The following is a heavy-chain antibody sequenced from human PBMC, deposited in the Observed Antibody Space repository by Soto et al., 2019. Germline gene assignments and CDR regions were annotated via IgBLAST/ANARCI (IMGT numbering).Heavy chain of an antibody. Sequence: ASVKVSCKASGGTFSSYTISWVRQAPGQGLEWMGRIIPILGIANYAQKFQGRVTITADKSTSTAYMELNSLRAEDTAVYYCARDLGHSSGWYYFDYWGQGTLVTVSS. J-gene: IGHJ4*02. V-gene: IGHV1-69*04. CDR2: IIPILGIA. CDR3: ARDLGHSSGWYYFDY. CDR1: GGTFSSYT. D-gene: IGHD6-19*01.